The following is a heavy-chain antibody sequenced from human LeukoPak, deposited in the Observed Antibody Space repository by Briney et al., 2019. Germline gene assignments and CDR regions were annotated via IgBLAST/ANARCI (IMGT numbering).Heavy chain of an antibody. D-gene: IGHD2-21*02. Sequence: SETLSLTCTVSGGSISSYYWSWIRQPPGKGLEWIGYIYYSGSTNYNPSLKSRVTISVDTSKNQFSLKLSSVTAADTAVYYCARDCGGDCYSYYYYGMDVWGQGTTVTVSS. V-gene: IGHV4-59*12. J-gene: IGHJ6*02. CDR1: GGSISSYY. CDR2: IYYSGST. CDR3: ARDCGGDCYSYYYYGMDV.